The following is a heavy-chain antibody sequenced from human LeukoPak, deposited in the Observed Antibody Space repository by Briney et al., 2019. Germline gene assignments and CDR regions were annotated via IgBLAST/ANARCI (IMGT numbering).Heavy chain of an antibody. CDR3: ARDRGRYNWFDP. D-gene: IGHD3-10*01. Sequence: GGSLRLSCAASGFTFSSYAMSWVRQAPGKGLEWVSAISGSGGSTYYADSVKGRFTISRDNSKNTLYLQMNSLRAEDTAVYYCARDRGRYNWFDPWGQGTLVTVSS. CDR1: GFTFSSYA. J-gene: IGHJ5*02. CDR2: ISGSGGST. V-gene: IGHV3-23*01.